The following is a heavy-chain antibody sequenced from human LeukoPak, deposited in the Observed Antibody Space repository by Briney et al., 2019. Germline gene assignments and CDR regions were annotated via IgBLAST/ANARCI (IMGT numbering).Heavy chain of an antibody. CDR2: ISWNSGNI. CDR1: GFTFYDYA. CDR3: AKVFRGYYGSGSYYLFDY. D-gene: IGHD3-10*01. Sequence: GGSLRLSCATSGFTFYDYAMHWVRQAPGKGLEWVSGISWNSGNIGYADSVKGRFTISRDNSKNTLYLQMNSLRAEDTAVYYCAKVFRGYYGSGSYYLFDYWGQGTLVTVSS. J-gene: IGHJ4*02. V-gene: IGHV3-9*01.